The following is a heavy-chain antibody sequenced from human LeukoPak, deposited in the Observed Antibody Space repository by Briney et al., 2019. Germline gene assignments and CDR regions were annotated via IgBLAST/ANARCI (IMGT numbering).Heavy chain of an antibody. Sequence: GGSLRLSCAASGFTFSSYWMHWVRQAPGKGLVRVSRINSDGSSTSYADSVKGRFTISRDNAKNTLYLQMNSLRAEDTAVYYCARDFNYYDSSGYYYVDASDIWGQGTMVTVSS. CDR3: ARDFNYYDSSGYYYVDASDI. V-gene: IGHV3-74*01. CDR2: INSDGSST. J-gene: IGHJ3*02. CDR1: GFTFSSYW. D-gene: IGHD3-22*01.